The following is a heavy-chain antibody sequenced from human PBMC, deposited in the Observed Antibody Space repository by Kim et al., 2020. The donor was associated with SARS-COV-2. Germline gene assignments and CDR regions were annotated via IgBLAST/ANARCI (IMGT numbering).Heavy chain of an antibody. CDR3: ARLESRQWLVRSPSGVDY. D-gene: IGHD6-19*01. V-gene: IGHV5-51*01. Sequence: GESLKISCKGSGYSFTSYWIGWVRQMPGKGLEWMGIIYPGDSDTRYSPSFQGQVTISADKSISTAYLQWSSLKASDTAMYYCARLESRQWLVRSPSGVDYWGQGTLVTVSS. J-gene: IGHJ4*02. CDR1: GYSFTSYW. CDR2: IYPGDSDT.